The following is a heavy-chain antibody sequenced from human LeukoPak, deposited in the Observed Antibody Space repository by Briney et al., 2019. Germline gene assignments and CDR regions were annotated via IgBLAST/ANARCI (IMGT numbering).Heavy chain of an antibody. Sequence: GGSLRLSCAASGFTFSSYAMHWVRQAPGKGLEWVAVISYDGSNKYYADSVEGRFTISRDNSKNTLYLQMNSLRAEDTAVYYCARESIAAAGTWNYWGQGTLVTVSS. V-gene: IGHV3-30*04. CDR2: ISYDGSNK. CDR3: ARESIAAAGTWNY. CDR1: GFTFSSYA. D-gene: IGHD6-13*01. J-gene: IGHJ4*02.